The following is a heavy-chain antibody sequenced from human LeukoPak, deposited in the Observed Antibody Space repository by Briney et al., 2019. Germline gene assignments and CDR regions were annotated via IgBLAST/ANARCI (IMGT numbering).Heavy chain of an antibody. D-gene: IGHD2-8*02. Sequence: GSLRLSCAASGFTFSSYAMHWVRQAPGEGLEYVSAISSNGGSTYYANSVKGRFTISRDNSKNTLYLQMGSLRAEDMAVYYCARESITGGRYFQHWGQGTLVTVSS. V-gene: IGHV3-64*01. J-gene: IGHJ1*01. CDR3: ARESITGGRYFQH. CDR2: ISSNGGST. CDR1: GFTFSSYA.